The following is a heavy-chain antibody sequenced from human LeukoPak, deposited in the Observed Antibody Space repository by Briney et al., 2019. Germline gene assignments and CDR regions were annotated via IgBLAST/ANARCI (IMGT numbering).Heavy chain of an antibody. CDR3: ACRDLTSTWSFP. CDR1: GYSFTSYW. V-gene: IGHV5-51*01. CDR2: IYPGDLRV. Sequence: GESLKFSCQGFGYSFTSYWIGWVRQMPGKGMEWMGVIYPGDLRVRYNTSFQGQVTISVDKSINTAYLQWVSLRASDSAMYYCACRDLTSTWSFPWGQGTLVTVSS. J-gene: IGHJ5*02. D-gene: IGHD6-13*01.